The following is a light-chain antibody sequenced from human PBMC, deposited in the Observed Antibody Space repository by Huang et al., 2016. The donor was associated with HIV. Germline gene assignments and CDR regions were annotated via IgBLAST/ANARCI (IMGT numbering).Light chain of an antibody. CDR3: QQYGTSPRT. CDR1: QSVSNSY. V-gene: IGKV3-20*01. CDR2: GAS. J-gene: IGKJ2*01. Sequence: EIVLTQSPGTLSLSPGERATLSCRASQSVSNSYLAWYQQKLGQPPRLLIYGASSRATGIPDRFSGSGSGTDFTLTISRLEPEDFAVYYCQQYGTSPRTCGQGTKLEIK.